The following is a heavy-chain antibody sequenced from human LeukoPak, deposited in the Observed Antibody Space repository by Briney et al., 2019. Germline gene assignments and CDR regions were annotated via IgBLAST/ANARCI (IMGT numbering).Heavy chain of an antibody. D-gene: IGHD3-22*01. V-gene: IGHV3-7*01. CDR3: ALDSRVIINDY. CDR1: GFTFSNYW. Sequence: GGSLRLSCAASGFTFSNYWMSWVRQAPGKGLEWVANIKQDGSEAYYVDSVKGRFTISRDNAKNTLYLQMNSLRAEDTAVYYCALDSRVIINDYWGQGTLVTVSS. J-gene: IGHJ4*02. CDR2: IKQDGSEA.